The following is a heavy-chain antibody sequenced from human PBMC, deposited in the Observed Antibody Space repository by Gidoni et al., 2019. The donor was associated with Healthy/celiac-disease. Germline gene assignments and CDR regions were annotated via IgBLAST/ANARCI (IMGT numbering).Heavy chain of an antibody. V-gene: IGHV1-69*01. CDR3: ARGLGVYYYYGMDV. J-gene: IGHJ6*02. D-gene: IGHD3-16*01. Sequence: QVQLVQSGAEVKKPGSSVKVSCKVSGGPFSSYAISWVRPAPGQGLEWKGGILPIFGTANYAQKVQGRVTITADESTSTAYMELSSLRSEDTAVYYCARGLGVYYYYGMDVWGQGTTVTVSS. CDR1: GGPFSSYA. CDR2: ILPIFGTA.